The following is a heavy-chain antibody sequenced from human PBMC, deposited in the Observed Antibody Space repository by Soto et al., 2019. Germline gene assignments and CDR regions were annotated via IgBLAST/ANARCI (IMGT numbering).Heavy chain of an antibody. J-gene: IGHJ6*02. CDR1: GFTYTDFA. CDR3: ARRAWDSDYDIDV. V-gene: IGHV3-30*09. Sequence: VQLVESGGGEVQPGRSLRLSCAASGFTYTDFALHWVRQAPGKGLEWVAIISYDGSDKYYADYVKGRFAISRDNPKNTLYLEMNSRRSEDTAVYFCARRAWDSDYDIDVWVQGTTVTV. CDR2: ISYDGSDK. D-gene: IGHD1-26*01.